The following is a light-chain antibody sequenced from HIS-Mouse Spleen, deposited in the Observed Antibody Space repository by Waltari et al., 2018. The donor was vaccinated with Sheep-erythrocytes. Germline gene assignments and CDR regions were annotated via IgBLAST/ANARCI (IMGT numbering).Light chain of an antibody. CDR2: AAS. V-gene: IGKV1-39*01. J-gene: IGKJ2*01. CDR1: QSISSY. CDR3: QQSYSTPYT. Sequence: DIQMTQSPSSLSAPVGDRDPITCRASQSISSYLNWYQQKPGKAPKLLIYAASSLQSGVPSRFSGSGSGTDFTLTISSLQPEDFATYYCQQSYSTPYTFGQGTKLEIK.